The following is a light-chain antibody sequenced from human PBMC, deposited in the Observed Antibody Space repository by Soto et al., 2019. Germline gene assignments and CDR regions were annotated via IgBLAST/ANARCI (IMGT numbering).Light chain of an antibody. J-gene: IGKJ3*01. V-gene: IGKV3D-20*01. CDR3: QQYGTSPST. Sequence: PGERATLSCGASQRVSSSYLAWYQQKPGLAPRLLIYDASSRATGIPDRFSGSGSGTDFTLTISRLEAEDFAVYYCQQYGTSPSTFGPGTKVDIK. CDR2: DAS. CDR1: QRVSSSY.